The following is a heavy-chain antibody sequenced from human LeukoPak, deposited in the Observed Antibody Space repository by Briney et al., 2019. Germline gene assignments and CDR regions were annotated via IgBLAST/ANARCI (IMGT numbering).Heavy chain of an antibody. D-gene: IGHD3-22*01. Sequence: GGSQRLSCAASGFTFSDHYMDWVRQAPGKGLEWVGRTRNKANSYTTEYAASVKGRFTISRDDSKNSLYLQMNSLKTEDTAVYYCARGSGSDYYDSSGYQHAFDIWGQGTMVTVSS. J-gene: IGHJ3*02. CDR1: GFTFSDHY. CDR3: ARGSGSDYYDSSGYQHAFDI. V-gene: IGHV3-72*01. CDR2: TRNKANSYTT.